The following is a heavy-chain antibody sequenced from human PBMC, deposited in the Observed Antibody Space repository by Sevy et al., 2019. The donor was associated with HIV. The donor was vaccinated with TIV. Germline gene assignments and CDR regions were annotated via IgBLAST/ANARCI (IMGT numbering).Heavy chain of an antibody. D-gene: IGHD3-16*01. V-gene: IGHV3-21*01. CDR2: ISSSSYI. Sequence: GGSLRLSCAASGFTFSSYSMNWVRQAPGKGLEWVSSISSSSYIYYADSVKGRFTISRDNAKNSLYLQMNSLRAEDTAVYYCARDPVLGGSTISYYYYYGMDVWGQGTTVTVSS. J-gene: IGHJ6*02. CDR3: ARDPVLGGSTISYYYYYGMDV. CDR1: GFTFSSYS.